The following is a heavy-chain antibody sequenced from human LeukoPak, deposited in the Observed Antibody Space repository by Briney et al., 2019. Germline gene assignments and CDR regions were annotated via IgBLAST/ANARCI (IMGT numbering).Heavy chain of an antibody. D-gene: IGHD5-12*01. V-gene: IGHV3-30-3*01. CDR2: ISYDGSNK. J-gene: IGHJ4*02. Sequence: GGSLRLSCAASGFTFSSYAMHWVRQAPGKGLEWVAVISYDGSNKYYADSVKGRFTIPRDNSKNTLYLQMNSLRAEDTAVYYCARGLLRWLHSAFDYWGQGTLVTVSS. CDR1: GFTFSSYA. CDR3: ARGLLRWLHSAFDY.